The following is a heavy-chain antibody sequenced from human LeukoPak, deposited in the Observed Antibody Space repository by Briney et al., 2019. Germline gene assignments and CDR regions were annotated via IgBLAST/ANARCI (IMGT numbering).Heavy chain of an antibody. CDR2: IIPILGIA. Sequence: SVKVSCKASGGTFSRYAFTWVRQAPGQGLEWMARIIPILGIANYAQNFQGRVTITADKSTSTAYMELTSLRSEDTAVYYCAGGGGSGYDNNAFDIWGQGTMVTVSS. CDR1: GGTFSRYA. D-gene: IGHD5-12*01. J-gene: IGHJ3*02. CDR3: AGGGGSGYDNNAFDI. V-gene: IGHV1-69*04.